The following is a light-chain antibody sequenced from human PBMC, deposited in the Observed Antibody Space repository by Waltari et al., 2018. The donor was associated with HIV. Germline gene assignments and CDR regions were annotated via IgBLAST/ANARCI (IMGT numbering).Light chain of an antibody. V-gene: IGKV4-1*01. Sequence: DIVMTQSPDSLALSLGERATINCKSSQNILYKSDNKNYLAWYQQKPGQPPKLLISWASARESGVPDRFSGSGSGTDVTLTISSLQAEDVAVYYCQQYYSTPPRTFGQGTKVEIK. CDR2: WAS. J-gene: IGKJ1*01. CDR1: QNILYKSDNKNY. CDR3: QQYYSTPPRT.